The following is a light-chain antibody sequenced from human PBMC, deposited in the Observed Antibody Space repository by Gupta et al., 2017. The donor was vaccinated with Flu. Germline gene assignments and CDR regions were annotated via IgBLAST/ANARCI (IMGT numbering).Light chain of an antibody. CDR1: QGIHNK. CDR3: LQSKSLPHT. J-gene: IGKJ2*01. V-gene: IGKV1D-12*01. CDR2: AAS. Sequence: DIQMAPSPSPVSASVGDRVTITCRASQGIHNKLAWYQQKPGKAPGLLIYAASSLQSGIPSRFSGSGSGTEFTLSISSLKSEDFATYYCLQSKSLPHTFGQGTKVEMK.